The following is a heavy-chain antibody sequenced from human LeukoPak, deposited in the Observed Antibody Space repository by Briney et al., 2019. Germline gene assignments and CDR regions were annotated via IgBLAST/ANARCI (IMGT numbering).Heavy chain of an antibody. CDR3: AKETKYCYCYGMDV. CDR1: GFTFSSYA. Sequence: GGSLRLSCAVSGFTFSSYAMSWVRQAPGKGLEWVSTISGSGGSTYYADSVKGRFTISRDNSKNTLYLQMNSLRAEDTAVYYCAKETKYCYCYGMDVWGQGTTVTVSS. V-gene: IGHV3-23*01. CDR2: ISGSGGST. J-gene: IGHJ6*02.